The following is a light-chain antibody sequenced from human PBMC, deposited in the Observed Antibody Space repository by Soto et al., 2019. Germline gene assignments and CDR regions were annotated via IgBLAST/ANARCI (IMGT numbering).Light chain of an antibody. Sequence: EIVLTQSPATLSLSPGERATLSCGASQSVSNSYLAWYQQKPGLGPRLLIYDASSRATGIPDRFSGSGSGTDFTLTITRLEPEDFAVYYCQHYGGSPPNTFGQGTKLEIK. CDR3: QHYGGSPPNT. J-gene: IGKJ2*01. CDR2: DAS. CDR1: QSVSNSY. V-gene: IGKV3D-20*01.